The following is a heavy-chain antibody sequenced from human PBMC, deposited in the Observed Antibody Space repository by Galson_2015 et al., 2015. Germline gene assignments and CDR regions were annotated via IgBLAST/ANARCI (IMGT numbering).Heavy chain of an antibody. V-gene: IGHV3-30-3*01. CDR1: GFTFSSYA. Sequence: SLRLSCAASGFTFSSYAMHWVRQAPGKGLEWVAVISYDGSNKYYADSVKGRFTISRDNSKNTLYLQMNSLRAEDTAVYYCARDAGDSGYDWGFDYWGQGTLVTVSS. CDR3: ARDAGDSGYDWGFDY. J-gene: IGHJ4*02. D-gene: IGHD5-12*01. CDR2: ISYDGSNK.